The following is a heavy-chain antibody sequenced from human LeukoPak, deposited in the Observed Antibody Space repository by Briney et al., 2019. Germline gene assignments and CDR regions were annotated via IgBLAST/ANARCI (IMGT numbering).Heavy chain of an antibody. J-gene: IGHJ5*02. Sequence: SQTLSLTCTVSGGSISSGSYCWSWIRQPAGKGLEWIGRICPSGSTSYSPSLKRRVTISVDTSKNQSSLQVTSVTAADTAVYYCARVGGYGDWFDPWGQGTLVTVSS. CDR1: GGSISSGSYC. V-gene: IGHV4-61*02. CDR3: ARVGGYGDWFDP. CDR2: ICPSGST. D-gene: IGHD5-12*01.